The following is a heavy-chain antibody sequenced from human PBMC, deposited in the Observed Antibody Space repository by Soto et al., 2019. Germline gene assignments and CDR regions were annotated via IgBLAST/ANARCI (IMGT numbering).Heavy chain of an antibody. CDR3: ARAAYYDSSGYHYYFDY. CDR2: ISYSGST. Sequence: SETLSLTCTVSGGSIISYFWSWIRQPPWKGLEWIAYISYSGSTNYNPSLKSRVTISIDTSKSQFSLRLSSVTAADSAVYYCARAAYYDSSGYHYYFDYWGPGTLVT. D-gene: IGHD3-22*01. CDR1: GGSIISYF. V-gene: IGHV4-59*01. J-gene: IGHJ4*02.